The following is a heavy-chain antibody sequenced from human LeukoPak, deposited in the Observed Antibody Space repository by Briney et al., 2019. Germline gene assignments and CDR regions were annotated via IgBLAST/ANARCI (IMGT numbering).Heavy chain of an antibody. CDR1: GGTFSSYA. CDR2: IIPILGIA. V-gene: IGHV1-69*04. J-gene: IGHJ6*02. Sequence: AASVKVSCKASGGTFSSYAISWVRQAPGQGLEWMGRIIPILGIANYAQKFQGRVTITADKSTSTAYMELSSLRSEDTAVYYCPRVSGPLYCSGGSCYSRDYYYYGMDVWGQGTTVTVSS. CDR3: PRVSGPLYCSGGSCYSRDYYYYGMDV. D-gene: IGHD2-15*01.